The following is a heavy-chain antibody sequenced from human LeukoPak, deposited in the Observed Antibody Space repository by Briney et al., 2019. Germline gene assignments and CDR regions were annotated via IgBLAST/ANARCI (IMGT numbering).Heavy chain of an antibody. CDR1: GGTFSSYA. CDR3: ARDSYDSSGYFSQDAFDI. CDR2: IIPIFGTA. V-gene: IGHV1-69*05. D-gene: IGHD3-22*01. J-gene: IGHJ3*02. Sequence: SVKVSCKASGGTFSSYAISWVRHAPGQGLEWMGGIIPIFGTANYAQKFQGRVTITTDESTSTAYMELSSLRSEDTAVYYCARDSYDSSGYFSQDAFDIWGQGTMVTVSS.